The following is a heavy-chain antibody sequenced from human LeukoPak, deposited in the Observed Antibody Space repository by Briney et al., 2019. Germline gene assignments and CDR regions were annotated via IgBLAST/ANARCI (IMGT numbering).Heavy chain of an antibody. J-gene: IGHJ6*03. Sequence: PSQTLSLTCTVPSGSISSGSYYWSWIRQPAGKGLEWIGRISTSGSTNYNPSLKSRVTMSVDTSKNQFSLKLSSVTAADTAVYYCARAPKYYDILTGGEGYYMDVWGKGTTVTISS. D-gene: IGHD3-9*01. CDR3: ARAPKYYDILTGGEGYYMDV. CDR2: ISTSGST. V-gene: IGHV4-61*02. CDR1: SGSISSGSYY.